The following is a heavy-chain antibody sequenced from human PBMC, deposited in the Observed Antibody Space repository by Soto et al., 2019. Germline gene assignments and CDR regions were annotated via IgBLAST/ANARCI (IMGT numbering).Heavy chain of an antibody. CDR3: GRGAYSSSWYKDAFDI. Sequence: GGSLRLSCAASGFTVSSNYMSWVRQAPGKGLEWVSVIYSGGSTYYADSVKGRFTISRHNSKNTLYLQMNSLRSDDTAVYYCGRGAYSSSWYKDAFDIWGQGTMVTVSS. V-gene: IGHV3-53*04. CDR2: IYSGGST. J-gene: IGHJ3*02. D-gene: IGHD6-13*01. CDR1: GFTVSSNY.